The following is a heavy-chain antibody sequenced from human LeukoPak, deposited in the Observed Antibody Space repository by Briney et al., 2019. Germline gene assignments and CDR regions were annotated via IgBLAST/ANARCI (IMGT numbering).Heavy chain of an antibody. CDR2: IYYSGST. Sequence: SETLSLTCTVSGGSISSYYWSWIRQPPGKGLEWIGYIYYSGSTNYNPSLKSRVTISVDTSKNQFSLKLSSVTAADTAVYYCARALYSSSWYRGFDYWGQGTLVTVSS. CDR1: GGSISSYY. V-gene: IGHV4-59*12. D-gene: IGHD6-13*01. CDR3: ARALYSSSWYRGFDY. J-gene: IGHJ4*02.